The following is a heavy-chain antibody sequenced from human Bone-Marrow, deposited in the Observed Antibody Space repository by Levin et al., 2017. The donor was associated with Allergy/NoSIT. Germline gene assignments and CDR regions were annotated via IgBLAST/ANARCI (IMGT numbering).Heavy chain of an antibody. CDR3: TRADGYTGYSSGWYMGPDYFDY. CDR2: IRSKAYGGTT. J-gene: IGHJ4*02. Sequence: GESLKISCTASGFTFGDYAMSWVRQAPGKGLEWVGFIRSKAYGGTTEYAASVKGRFTISRDDSKSIAYLQMNSLKTEDTAVYYCTRADGYTGYSSGWYMGPDYFDYWGQGTLVTVSS. CDR1: GFTFGDYA. D-gene: IGHD6-19*01. V-gene: IGHV3-49*04.